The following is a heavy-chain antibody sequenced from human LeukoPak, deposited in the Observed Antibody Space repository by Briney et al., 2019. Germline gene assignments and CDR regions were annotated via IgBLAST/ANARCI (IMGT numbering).Heavy chain of an antibody. D-gene: IGHD2-8*02. J-gene: IGHJ3*02. CDR1: GYTFTSYG. V-gene: IGHV1-2*04. CDR2: INPNSGGT. Sequence: ASVKVSCKASGYTFTSYGISWVRQAPGQGLEWMGWINPNSGGTNYAQKFQGWVTMTRDTSISTAYMELSRLRSDDTAVYYCARELVDDAFDIWGQGTMVTVSS. CDR3: ARELVDDAFDI.